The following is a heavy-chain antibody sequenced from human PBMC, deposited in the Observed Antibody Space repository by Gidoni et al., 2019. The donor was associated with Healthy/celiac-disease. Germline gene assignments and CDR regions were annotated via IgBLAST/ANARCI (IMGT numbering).Heavy chain of an antibody. V-gene: IGHV3-43*01. CDR3: AKDMGGAFDI. CDR2: ISWDGGST. CDR1: GFTFDDYT. Sequence: EVQLVESGGVVVQPGGSLRLSCAASGFTFDDYTMHWVRQAPGKGLEWVSLISWDGGSTYYADSVKGRFTISRDNSKNSLYLQMNSLRTEDTALYYCAKDMGGAFDIWGQGTMVTVSS. J-gene: IGHJ3*02. D-gene: IGHD3-16*01.